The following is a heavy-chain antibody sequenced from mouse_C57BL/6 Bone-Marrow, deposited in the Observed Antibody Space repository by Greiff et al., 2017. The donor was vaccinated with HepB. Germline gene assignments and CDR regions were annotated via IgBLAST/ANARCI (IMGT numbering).Heavy chain of an antibody. D-gene: IGHD3-2*02. V-gene: IGHV1-55*01. CDR2: IYPGSGST. Sequence: VQLLQPGAELVKPGASVKMSCKASGYTFTSYWITWVKQRPGQGLEWFGYIYPGSGSTNYNEKFKSKATLTVDTSYSTSYMQLSSLTSEDTAVYYCARQLRPIFDYWGQGTTLTVSS. CDR3: ARQLRPIFDY. CDR1: GYTFTSYW. J-gene: IGHJ2*01.